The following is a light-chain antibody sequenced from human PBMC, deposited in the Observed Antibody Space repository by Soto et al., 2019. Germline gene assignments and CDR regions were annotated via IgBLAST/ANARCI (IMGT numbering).Light chain of an antibody. J-gene: IGKJ4*01. Sequence: EVVLTQSPGTQSVSPGERATLSCRASQSISDNLAWYQQKPGQAPRLLIYDASTRATGVPARFSGSGSGTEFTLTISSLQSEDFATYYCQQLNSYPLTFGGGTKVDIK. V-gene: IGKV3-15*01. CDR2: DAS. CDR1: QSISDN. CDR3: QQLNSYPLT.